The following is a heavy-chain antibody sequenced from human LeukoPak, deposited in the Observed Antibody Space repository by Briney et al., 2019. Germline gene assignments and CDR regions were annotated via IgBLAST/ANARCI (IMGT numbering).Heavy chain of an antibody. CDR3: ARDKDWNFD. Sequence: PSETLSLTCTVSGGSISSSSYYWGWIRQPPGKGLEWIGYIYYSGSTYYNPSLKSRVTISIDTSKNQFSLNLSSMTAADTAVYYCARDKDWNFDWGQGTLVTVSS. CDR1: GGSISSSSYY. V-gene: IGHV4-39*02. J-gene: IGHJ4*02. D-gene: IGHD1-7*01. CDR2: IYYSGST.